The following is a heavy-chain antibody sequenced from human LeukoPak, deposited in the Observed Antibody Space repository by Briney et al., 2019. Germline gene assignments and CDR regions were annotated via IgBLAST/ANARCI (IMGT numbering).Heavy chain of an antibody. D-gene: IGHD6-13*01. J-gene: IGHJ4*02. CDR1: GFTFSNYA. CDR3: AKDQGYSSSWLVFDY. V-gene: IGHV3-30-3*01. CDR2: ISYDGSNK. Sequence: GGSLRLSCTASGFTFSNYAIHWVRQAPGKGLEWVAVISYDGSNKYYADSVKGRFTISRDNSKNTLYLQMNSLRAEDTAVYYCAKDQGYSSSWLVFDYWGQGTLVTVSS.